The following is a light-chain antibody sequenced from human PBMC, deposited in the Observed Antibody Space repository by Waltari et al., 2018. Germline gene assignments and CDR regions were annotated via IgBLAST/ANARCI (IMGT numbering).Light chain of an antibody. CDR2: HPS. CDR3: HQYTNWPFS. Sequence: EIVMTQSPTTLSVSPGEKATLSCRASQSVYGNLAWYQQKPGQSPRLLIFHPSARATGTPARFSGGGSGTDYTLTISSLQSEDFAVYFCHQYTNWPFSFGPGTTVEI. J-gene: IGKJ3*01. V-gene: IGKV3-15*01. CDR1: QSVYGN.